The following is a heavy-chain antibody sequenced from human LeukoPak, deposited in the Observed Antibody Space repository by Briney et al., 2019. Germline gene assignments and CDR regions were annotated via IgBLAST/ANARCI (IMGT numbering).Heavy chain of an antibody. D-gene: IGHD6-13*01. CDR2: ISSSGSTI. V-gene: IGHV3-48*03. CDR3: ARGEQQLFPFDY. Sequence: GGSLRLSCAASGFTFSSYEMNWVRQAPGKGLEWVSYISSSGSTIYYADSVKGRFTISRDNAKNSLYLQMNSLRAEDTAVYYCARGEQQLFPFDYWGQGTLVTASS. J-gene: IGHJ4*02. CDR1: GFTFSSYE.